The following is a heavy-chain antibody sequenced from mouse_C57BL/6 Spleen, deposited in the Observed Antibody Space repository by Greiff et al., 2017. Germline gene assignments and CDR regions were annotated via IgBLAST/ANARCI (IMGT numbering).Heavy chain of an antibody. CDR3: ARGGYGSLWFAY. D-gene: IGHD2-10*02. J-gene: IGHJ3*01. Sequence: QVQLQQSGAELVKPGASVKISCKASGYAFSSYWMNWVKQRPGKGLEWIGQIYPGDGDTNYNGKFKGKATLTADKSSSTAYMQLSSLTSEDSAVYFCARGGYGSLWFAYWGQGTLVTVSA. V-gene: IGHV1-80*01. CDR1: GYAFSSYW. CDR2: IYPGDGDT.